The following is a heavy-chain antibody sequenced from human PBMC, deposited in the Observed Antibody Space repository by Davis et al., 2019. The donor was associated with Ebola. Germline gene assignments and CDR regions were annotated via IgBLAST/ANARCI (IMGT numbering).Heavy chain of an antibody. J-gene: IGHJ6*02. D-gene: IGHD1-26*01. CDR3: AREGTTSQGRGLDV. CDR1: GDSISSYF. V-gene: IGHV4-4*07. CDR2: IHTSGIT. Sequence: PSETLSLTCTVSGDSISSYFWTWLRQPAGKGLEWIGRIHTSGITNYNPSLKSRVTMSVDTSRHQISLNLNSVTAADTAVYYCAREGTTSQGRGLDVWGQGTTVTVFS.